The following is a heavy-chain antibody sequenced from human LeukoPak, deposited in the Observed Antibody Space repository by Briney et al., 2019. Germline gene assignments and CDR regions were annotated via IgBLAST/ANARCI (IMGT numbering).Heavy chain of an antibody. D-gene: IGHD3-22*01. Sequence: SETLSLTCTVSGGSISSSSYYGGWIRQPPGKGLEWIGSIYYSGSTYYNPSLKSRVTISVDTSKNQFSLKLSSVTAADTAVYYCARPTYYYDSSGHDAFDIWGQGTMVTVCS. CDR2: IYYSGST. CDR1: GGSISSSSYY. V-gene: IGHV4-39*01. J-gene: IGHJ3*02. CDR3: ARPTYYYDSSGHDAFDI.